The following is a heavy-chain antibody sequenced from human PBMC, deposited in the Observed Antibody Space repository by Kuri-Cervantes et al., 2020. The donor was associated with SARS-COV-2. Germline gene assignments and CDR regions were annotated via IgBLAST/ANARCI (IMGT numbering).Heavy chain of an antibody. D-gene: IGHD3-3*01. V-gene: IGHV3-30*02. J-gene: IGHJ4*02. CDR1: GFTFSSYG. CDR2: IRYDGNNK. Sequence: GGSLRPSWALSGFTFSSYGMHWVRQAPGKGMEWVAFIRYDGNNKYYADSVKGRFTISRDNSKNTLYLQKNSLRAEDTAVYYWAKDFWSGYYYFDYWGQGTLVTVSS. CDR3: AKDFWSGYYYFDY.